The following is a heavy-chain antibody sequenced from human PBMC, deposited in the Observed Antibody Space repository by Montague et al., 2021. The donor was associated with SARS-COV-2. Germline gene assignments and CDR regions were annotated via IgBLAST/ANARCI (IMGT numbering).Heavy chain of an antibody. D-gene: IGHD3-22*01. CDR3: ARGAPTISMIVVVFTGAGWYFDL. J-gene: IGHJ2*01. Sequence: SETLSLTCAVHGGSFSDYYWSWIRRPPGKGLEWIGEINHSGSTNYNPSLKSRVTISVDTSKNQFSLKLSSVTAADTAVYYCARGAPTISMIVVVFTGAGWYFDLWGRGTLVTVSS. CDR1: GGSFSDYY. V-gene: IGHV4-34*01. CDR2: INHSGST.